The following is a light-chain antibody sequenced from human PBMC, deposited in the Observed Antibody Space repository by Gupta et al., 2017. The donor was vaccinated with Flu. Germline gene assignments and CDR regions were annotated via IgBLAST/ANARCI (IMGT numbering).Light chain of an antibody. CDR2: GAS. V-gene: IGKV3-15*01. Sequence: ERATLSCRASQSVSNKLAWYQQKPGQAPRLIIYGASTRASGIPARFSGSGSGTEFTLTISSLQTEDFAIYYCQQYSDWTLYTFGQGTKLEIK. J-gene: IGKJ2*01. CDR1: QSVSNK. CDR3: QQYSDWTLYT.